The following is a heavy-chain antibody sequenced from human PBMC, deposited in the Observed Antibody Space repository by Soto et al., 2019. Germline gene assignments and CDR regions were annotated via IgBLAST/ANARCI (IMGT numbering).Heavy chain of an antibody. CDR2: ISNIGGNT. J-gene: IGHJ4*02. V-gene: IGHV3-23*01. CDR3: AVIVAADIDY. D-gene: IGHD5-12*01. CDR1: GFAFSTNA. Sequence: EVQLLESGGGLVQPGGSLRLSCATSGFAFSTNAMSWVRQAPGKGLEWVSSISNIGGNTYYADSVKGRFTISSDNSKNTLYQQMNSLRDDDTAVYYCAVIVAADIDYWGQGTLVTVSS.